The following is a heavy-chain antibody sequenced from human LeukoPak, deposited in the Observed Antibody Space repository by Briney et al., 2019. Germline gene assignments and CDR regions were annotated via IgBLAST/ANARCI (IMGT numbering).Heavy chain of an antibody. CDR3: ATSTVSRGAFDI. V-gene: IGHV3-48*01. CDR1: GFTFSSYW. D-gene: IGHD5/OR15-5a*01. Sequence: GGSLRLSCAASGFTFSSYWMSWVRQAPGKGLEWLSYFSAATSTMYHADSVKGRITISRDNAKKSLYLQMNSLRAEDTAVYYCATSTVSRGAFDIWGQGTMVTVSS. J-gene: IGHJ3*02. CDR2: FSAATSTM.